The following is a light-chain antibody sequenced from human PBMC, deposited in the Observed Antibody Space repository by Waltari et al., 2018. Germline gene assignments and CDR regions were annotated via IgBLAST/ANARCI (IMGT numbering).Light chain of an antibody. Sequence: QSILTQPPSVSGTPGQRVTIPCSGSSSNIGRNAVTWYQQPPGSAPKLLIYTDSQRPSGVPDRFSGSKSGTSASLAISGLRSEDEAEYYCAAWDDSLNGLYVFGTGTKVTVL. V-gene: IGLV1-44*01. CDR1: SSNIGRNA. CDR2: TDS. CDR3: AAWDDSLNGLYV. J-gene: IGLJ1*01.